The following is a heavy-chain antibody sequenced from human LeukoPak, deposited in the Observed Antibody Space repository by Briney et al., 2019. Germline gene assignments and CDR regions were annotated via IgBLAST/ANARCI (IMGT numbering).Heavy chain of an antibody. CDR3: ARLVAVPAALDGWFDP. CDR1: GGSISSYY. D-gene: IGHD2-2*01. V-gene: IGHV4-4*09. J-gene: IGHJ5*02. Sequence: SETLSLTCTVSGGSISSYYWSWIRQPPGKGLEWIGYIYTSGSTNYNPSLKSRVTISVDTSKNQFSQKLSSVTAADTAVYYCARLVAVPAALDGWFDPWGQGTLVTVSS. CDR2: IYTSGST.